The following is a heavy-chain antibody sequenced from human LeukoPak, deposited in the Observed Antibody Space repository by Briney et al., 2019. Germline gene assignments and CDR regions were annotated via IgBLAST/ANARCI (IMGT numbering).Heavy chain of an antibody. V-gene: IGHV4-38-2*01. CDR2: IYHSGST. CDR3: ARQLTVAGDAFDI. D-gene: IGHD6-13*01. CDR1: GYSISSGYY. J-gene: IGHJ3*02. Sequence: SETLSLTCAVSGYSISSGYYWGWNRQPPGKGLEWIGRIYHSGSTYYNPSLKSRVTISVDTSKNHFSLNLSSVTAADTAVYYCARQLTVAGDAFDIWGQGTMVTVSS.